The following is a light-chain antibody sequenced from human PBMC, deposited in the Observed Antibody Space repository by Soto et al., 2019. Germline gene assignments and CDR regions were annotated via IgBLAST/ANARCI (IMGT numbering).Light chain of an antibody. CDR1: QSISSW. V-gene: IGKV1-5*03. CDR3: QQYNSYSGT. CDR2: KAS. J-gene: IGKJ1*01. Sequence: DIQMTQSPSTLSASVGDRVTITCRASQSISSWLVWYQQKPGKAPKLLIYKASSLESGVSSMFSGSGYGTEFTLTISSLQPDDFATYYCQQYNSYSGTFGQGTKVEIK.